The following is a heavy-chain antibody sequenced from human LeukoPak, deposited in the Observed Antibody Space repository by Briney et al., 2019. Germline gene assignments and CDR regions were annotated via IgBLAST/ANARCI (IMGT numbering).Heavy chain of an antibody. V-gene: IGHV4-4*02. CDR2: ISLTGLT. CDR1: GGSISNTNW. CDR3: SRENGAFPPFGY. J-gene: IGHJ4*02. Sequence: SETRSLTCGVSGGSISNTNWWSWVRQPPGQGLEWIGEISLTGLTHYNPSLESRVTVSLDKSKNQLSLNLTSVTAADTAVYYCSRENGAFPPFGYWGQDTLGTVLS. D-gene: IGHD2-8*01.